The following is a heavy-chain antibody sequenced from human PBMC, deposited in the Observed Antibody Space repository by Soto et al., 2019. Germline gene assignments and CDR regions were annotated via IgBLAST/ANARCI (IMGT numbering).Heavy chain of an antibody. CDR2: INHSGST. CDR1: GGSFSGYY. V-gene: IGHV4-34*01. Sequence: ETLSLTCAVYGGSFSGYYWSWIRQPPGKGLEWIGDINHSGSTNYNPSLKSRVTISVDTSKNQFSLKLSSVTAADTAVYYCARGVYCSSTSCYAENWFDPWGQGTLVTVSS. CDR3: ARGVYCSSTSCYAENWFDP. J-gene: IGHJ5*02. D-gene: IGHD2-2*01.